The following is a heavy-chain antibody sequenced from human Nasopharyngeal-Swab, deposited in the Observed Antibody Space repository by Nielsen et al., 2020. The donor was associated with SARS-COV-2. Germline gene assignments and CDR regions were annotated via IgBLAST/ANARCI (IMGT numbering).Heavy chain of an antibody. Sequence: ASVKVSCKSSVYTFTGYYIHWVRQAPGQGLEWMGRINPYSGGTKYAQKFQGRVTMARDTSISTAYMELSRLRSDDTAVYYCARDYCGGDCFPDSWGQGTLVTVSS. CDR3: ARDYCGGDCFPDS. V-gene: IGHV1-2*06. D-gene: IGHD2-21*02. CDR2: INPYSGGT. J-gene: IGHJ4*02. CDR1: VYTFTGYY.